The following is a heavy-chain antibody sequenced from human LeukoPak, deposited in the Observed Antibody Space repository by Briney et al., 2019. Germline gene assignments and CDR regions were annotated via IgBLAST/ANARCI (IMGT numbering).Heavy chain of an antibody. Sequence: GASVKVSCKASGYTFTSYGISWVRQAPGQGLEWMGWISAYNGNTNYAQKLQGRVTMTTDTFTSTAYMELRSLRSDDTAVYYCARSGANYYYYGMDVWGQGTTVTVSS. J-gene: IGHJ6*02. CDR2: ISAYNGNT. D-gene: IGHD3-10*01. CDR3: ARSGANYYYYGMDV. V-gene: IGHV1-18*01. CDR1: GYTFTSYG.